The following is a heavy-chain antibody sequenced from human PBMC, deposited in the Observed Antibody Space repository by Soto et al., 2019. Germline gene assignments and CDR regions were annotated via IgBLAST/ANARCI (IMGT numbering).Heavy chain of an antibody. D-gene: IGHD3-22*01. CDR1: NSPISDFY. Sequence: SETLSLTCNVSNSPISDFYWSWFRQPPGQGLEWVGYIYYTGTTTYNPSLRSRVDISIDASKSQFSLDLRSVTAADTAVYYCARLGGYYQAIDSWGHGALVTVSS. V-gene: IGHV4-59*08. J-gene: IGHJ5*01. CDR2: IYYTGTT. CDR3: ARLGGYYQAIDS.